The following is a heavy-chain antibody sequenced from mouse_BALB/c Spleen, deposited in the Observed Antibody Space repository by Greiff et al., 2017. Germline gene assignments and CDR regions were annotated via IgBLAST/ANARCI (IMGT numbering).Heavy chain of an antibody. CDR3: AREDSYWYFDV. Sequence: EVQVVESGPELVKPGASVKISCKASGYTFTDYNMDWVKQSHGKSLEWIGDINPNNGGTIYNQKFKGKATLTVDKSSSTAYMGLRSLTSEDTAVYYCAREDSYWYFDVWVTETTVPVSS. CDR2: INPNNGGT. J-gene: IGHJ1*03. D-gene: IGHD3-3*01. V-gene: IGHV1-18*01. CDR1: GYTFTDYN.